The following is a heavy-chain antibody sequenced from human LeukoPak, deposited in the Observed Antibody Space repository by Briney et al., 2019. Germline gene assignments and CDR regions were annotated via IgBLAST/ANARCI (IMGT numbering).Heavy chain of an antibody. CDR3: ARADRWGEYYFDS. J-gene: IGHJ4*02. CDR2: ISGLSSYV. CDR1: GFTFSSYE. V-gene: IGHV3-48*03. Sequence: GGSLRLSCAASGFTFSSYEMNWVRQAPGKGLEWVSYISGLSSYVYYADSVKGRFTISRDNAQNSLFLQMNSLSLDDTAVYYCARADRWGEYYFDSWGQGTLVTVSS. D-gene: IGHD2-21*01.